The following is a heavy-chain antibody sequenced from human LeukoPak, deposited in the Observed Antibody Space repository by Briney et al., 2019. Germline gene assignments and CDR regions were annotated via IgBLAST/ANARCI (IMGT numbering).Heavy chain of an antibody. D-gene: IGHD6-19*01. CDR1: GFTFSSYA. V-gene: IGHV3-30-3*02. J-gene: IGHJ4*02. Sequence: GGSLRLSCAASGFTFSSYAMHWVRQAPGKGLEWVAVISYDGSNKYYADSVKGRFTISRDNSKNTLYLQMNSLRAEDTAVYYCAKSYQWLGYYFDYWGQGTLVTVSS. CDR2: ISYDGSNK. CDR3: AKSYQWLGYYFDY.